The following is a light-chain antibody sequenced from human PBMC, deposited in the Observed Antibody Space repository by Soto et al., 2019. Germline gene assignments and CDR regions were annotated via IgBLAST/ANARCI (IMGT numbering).Light chain of an antibody. CDR3: MQGTHWPPYT. CDR1: QSLAYIDGNTY. CDR2: KVS. J-gene: IGKJ2*01. V-gene: IGKV2-30*01. Sequence: EVVMTQSPLSLPVTLGQPASISCRSSQSLAYIDGNTYLSWFQQRPGQSPRRLIYKVSNRESGXLXRXXGSGSGTDFTLKISRVEAEDVGVYYCMQGTHWPPYTFGQGTKLEIK.